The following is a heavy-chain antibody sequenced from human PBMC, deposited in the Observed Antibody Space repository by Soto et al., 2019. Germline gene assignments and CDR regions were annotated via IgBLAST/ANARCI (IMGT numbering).Heavy chain of an antibody. CDR1: GDSITSSNW. V-gene: IGHV4-4*02. D-gene: IGHD1-1*01. J-gene: IGHJ4*02. CDR3: ARDLGTGTDY. Sequence: QVQLQESGPGLVKPSGTLSLTSAVSGDSITSSNWWSWVRQAPGKSLEWIGEIYHSGATTYNPSLKSRATISVDPSNNRFALKLTSVTAADSAVYFCARDLGTGTDYWGRGTLVTVAS. CDR2: IYHSGAT.